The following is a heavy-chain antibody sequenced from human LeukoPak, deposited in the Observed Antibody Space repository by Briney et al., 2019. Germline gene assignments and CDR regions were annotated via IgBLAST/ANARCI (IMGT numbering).Heavy chain of an antibody. D-gene: IGHD4-17*01. Sequence: ASVKVSCKASGYTFTSYDINWVRQATGQGLEWMGWMNPNSGNTGYAQKFQGRVTMTRNTSISTAYMELSSLRSEDTAVYYCARGETTVTLWGYWGQGTLVTVSS. V-gene: IGHV1-8*01. CDR1: GYTFTSYD. CDR2: MNPNSGNT. J-gene: IGHJ4*02. CDR3: ARGETTVTLWGY.